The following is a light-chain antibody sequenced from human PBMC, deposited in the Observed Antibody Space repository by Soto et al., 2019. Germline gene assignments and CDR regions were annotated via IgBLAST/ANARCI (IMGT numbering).Light chain of an antibody. V-gene: IGKV3-11*01. J-gene: IGKJ4*01. CDR1: QSVDNY. CDR3: QQRCTGPPLT. Sequence: EIVLTQSPDTLSLSPGERATLACRASQSVDNYLAWYQQRPGQAPRLLIYDASNRASGIPARFSGSGSGTDFTLTISSLEPEDFAVYYCQQRCTGPPLTFGGGTKVEIK. CDR2: DAS.